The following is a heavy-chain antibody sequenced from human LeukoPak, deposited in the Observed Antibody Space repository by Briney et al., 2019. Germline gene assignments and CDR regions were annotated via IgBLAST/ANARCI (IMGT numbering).Heavy chain of an antibody. CDR1: GFTVSDNY. CDR3: ARDLDYSGSGSYFLH. CDR2: IYSDGTT. D-gene: IGHD3-10*01. J-gene: IGHJ4*02. V-gene: IGHV3-53*04. Sequence: TGGSLRLSCAASGFTVSDNYVNWVRQAPGKGLEWVSIIYSDGTTYYADSVKGRFTISRHNSRNTLYLQLNSLRTEDTAVYYCARDLDYSGSGSYFLHWGQGILVTVSS.